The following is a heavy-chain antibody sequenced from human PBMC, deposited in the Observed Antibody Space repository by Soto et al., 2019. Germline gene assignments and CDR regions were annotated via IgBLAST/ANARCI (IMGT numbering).Heavy chain of an antibody. Sequence: EVRLVQSGGGLVQPGGSLRLSCAASLFIVSDNYMSWVRQAPGKGLEWVSLIYSGGGTDYAESVKGRFTISRVNSKNTLYLQMYSLKAEDTGIYYCATRMTTAPYWGQGTVVTVSS. J-gene: IGHJ4*02. V-gene: IGHV3-66*01. CDR1: LFIVSDNY. CDR2: IYSGGGT. CDR3: ATRMTTAPY. D-gene: IGHD4-17*01.